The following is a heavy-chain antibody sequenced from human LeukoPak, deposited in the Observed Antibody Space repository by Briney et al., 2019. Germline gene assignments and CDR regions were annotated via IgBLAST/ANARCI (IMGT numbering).Heavy chain of an antibody. D-gene: IGHD6-13*01. J-gene: IGHJ4*02. V-gene: IGHV3-9*01. Sequence: SGRSLRLSCAASGFTFDDYAMHWVRQAPGKGLEWVSGISWNSGSIGYADSVKGRFTISRDNAKNSLYLQMNSLRAEDTAVYYCARAQYSSSEGGGGLDYWGQGTLVTVSS. CDR2: ISWNSGSI. CDR1: GFTFDDYA. CDR3: ARAQYSSSEGGGGLDY.